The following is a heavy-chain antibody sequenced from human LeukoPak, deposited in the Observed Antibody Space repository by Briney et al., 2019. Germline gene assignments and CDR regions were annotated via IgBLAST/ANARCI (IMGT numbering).Heavy chain of an antibody. CDR1: GGSISSYY. Sequence: SETLSLTCTVSGGSISSYYWSWIRQPPGKGLEWIGSIYHSGSTYYNPSLKSRVTISVDTSKNQFSLKLSSVTAADTAVYYCARIPGYYFDYWGQGTLVTVSS. J-gene: IGHJ4*02. CDR2: IYHSGST. CDR3: ARIPGYYFDY. V-gene: IGHV4-59*04.